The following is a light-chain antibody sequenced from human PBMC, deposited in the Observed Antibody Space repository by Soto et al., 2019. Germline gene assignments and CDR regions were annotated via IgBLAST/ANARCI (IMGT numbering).Light chain of an antibody. CDR2: GAS. CDR1: QSVSSTY. Sequence: EIVLTQSPGTLSLSPGERATLSCRASQSVSSTYLAWYQQKPGQAPRLLIYGASNRATGIPDRLSGSGSGTDFTLTIRGLQPEDFATYYCQQSYDMPWTFGQGTKVDIK. V-gene: IGKV3-20*01. J-gene: IGKJ1*01. CDR3: QQSYDMPWT.